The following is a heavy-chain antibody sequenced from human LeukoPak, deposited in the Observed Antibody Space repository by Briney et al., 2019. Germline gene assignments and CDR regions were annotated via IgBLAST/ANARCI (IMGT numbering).Heavy chain of an antibody. Sequence: SGGSLRLSCAASGFTFNSYWMHWVRQAPGKGLVWVSRISTDGSGRNFADYVKGRFTISRDNTENTLYLQMNSLRAEDTAVYYCARHSRGRWYVFDYWGQGTLVTVSS. CDR3: ARHSRGRWYVFDY. CDR1: GFTFNSYW. V-gene: IGHV3-74*01. J-gene: IGHJ4*01. D-gene: IGHD6-13*01. CDR2: ISTDGSGR.